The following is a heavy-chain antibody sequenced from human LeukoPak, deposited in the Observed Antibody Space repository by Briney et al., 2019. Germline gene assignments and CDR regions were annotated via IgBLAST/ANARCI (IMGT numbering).Heavy chain of an antibody. J-gene: IGHJ4*02. D-gene: IGHD6-19*01. CDR1: GFTVSNTY. V-gene: IGHV3-53*01. Sequence: GGSLRFSCAASGFTVSNTYMSWVRQAPGKGLEWVSVIYSSGGTFYSESEKGRFTISRDYSKNTLYLQMNSLRVDDTAVYYCAKDSSGPAFWGQGTLVTVSS. CDR2: IYSSGGT. CDR3: AKDSSGPAF.